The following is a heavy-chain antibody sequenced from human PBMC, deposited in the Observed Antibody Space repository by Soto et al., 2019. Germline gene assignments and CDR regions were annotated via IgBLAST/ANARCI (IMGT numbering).Heavy chain of an antibody. CDR2: ISSSSSSI. J-gene: IGHJ4*02. CDR1: GFTFSIYS. V-gene: IGHV3-48*02. CDR3: ARDYEYWSRYYKGFDY. Sequence: PGGSLRLSCAASGFTFSIYSMNWVRQAPGKGLEWVSYISSSSSSIYYADSVKGRFTISRDNAKNSLYLQMNSLRDEDTAVYYCARDYEYWSRYYKGFDYWGQGTLVTVSS. D-gene: IGHD3-3*01.